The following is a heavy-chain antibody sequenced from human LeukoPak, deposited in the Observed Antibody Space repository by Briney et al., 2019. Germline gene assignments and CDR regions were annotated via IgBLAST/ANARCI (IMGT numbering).Heavy chain of an antibody. CDR2: IYYSGST. CDR1: GGSISSGGYY. J-gene: IGHJ4*02. V-gene: IGHV4-31*03. Sequence: SQTLSLTCTVSGGSISSGGYYWSWIRQHPGKGLEWIGYIYYSGSTNYNPPLKSRVTISVDTSKNQFSLKLSSVTAADTAVYYCARIHDYGGNVHFDYWGQGTLVTVSS. CDR3: ARIHDYGGNVHFDY. D-gene: IGHD4-23*01.